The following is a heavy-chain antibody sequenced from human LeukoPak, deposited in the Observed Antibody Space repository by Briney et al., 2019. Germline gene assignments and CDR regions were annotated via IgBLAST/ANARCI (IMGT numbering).Heavy chain of an antibody. CDR2: IYYSGST. J-gene: IGHJ5*02. D-gene: IGHD2-2*02. V-gene: IGHV4-59*05. CDR3: ARQYCSSTSCYTTGWFDP. CDR1: GGSISSYY. Sequence: SETLSLTCTVSGGSISSYYWSWIRQPAGKGLEWIGRIYYSGSTYYNPSLKSRVTISVDTSKNQFSLKLSSVTAAGTAVYYCARQYCSSTSCYTTGWFDPWGQGTLVTVSS.